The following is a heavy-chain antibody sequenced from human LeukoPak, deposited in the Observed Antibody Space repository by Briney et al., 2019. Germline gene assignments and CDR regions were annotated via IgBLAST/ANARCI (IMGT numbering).Heavy chain of an antibody. J-gene: IGHJ5*02. CDR2: IYTSGST. CDR3: ARGGYYGSGNDFRFDP. V-gene: IGHV4-61*09. CDR1: GGSISSGNYY. Sequence: SETLSLTCTVSGGSISSGNYYWTWIRQPAGTGLEWIGHIYTSGSTNYNPSLKSRVTISLDTSKNQFSLKLSSVTAADTAVYYCARGGYYGSGNDFRFDPWGQGTLVTVSS. D-gene: IGHD3-10*01.